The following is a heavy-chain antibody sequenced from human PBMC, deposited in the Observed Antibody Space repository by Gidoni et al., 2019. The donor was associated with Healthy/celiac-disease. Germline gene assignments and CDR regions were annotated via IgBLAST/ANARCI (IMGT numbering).Heavy chain of an antibody. CDR1: GFTFSSYA. V-gene: IGHV3-23*01. CDR2: ISGSGGST. J-gene: IGHJ4*02. D-gene: IGHD4-17*01. CDR3: AKGGSGGDYVPKRPDY. Sequence: EVQLLESGGGLVQPGGSLRLSCAASGFTFSSYAMTWVRQAPGKGLEWVSAISGSGGSTYYADSVKGRFTISRDNSKNTLYLQMNSLRAEDTAVYYCAKGGSGGDYVPKRPDYWGQGTLVTVSS.